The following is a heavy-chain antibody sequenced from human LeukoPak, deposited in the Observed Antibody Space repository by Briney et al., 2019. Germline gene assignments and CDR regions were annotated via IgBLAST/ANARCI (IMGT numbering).Heavy chain of an antibody. Sequence: GGSLRLSCAASGFTFSTYWMTWVRQAPGKGLEWVANIKQDGSEKYYVDSVKGRFTISRDNAKNSRYLQMNSLRAEDTAVYYCARDSGAPIDYWGPGTLVTVSS. V-gene: IGHV3-7*01. D-gene: IGHD1-26*01. CDR3: ARDSGAPIDY. CDR1: GFTFSTYW. J-gene: IGHJ4*02. CDR2: IKQDGSEK.